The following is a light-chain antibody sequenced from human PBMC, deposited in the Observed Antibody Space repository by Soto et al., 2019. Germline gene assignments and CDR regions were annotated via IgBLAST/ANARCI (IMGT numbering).Light chain of an antibody. CDR3: SAYTSSGTVV. CDR1: SSDVGGYNF. J-gene: IGLJ2*01. CDR2: DVR. Sequence: QSALTQPASVSGSPGQSITISCTGTSSDVGGYNFVSWYQQHPGKAPKFIIYDVRNRPSGVSNRFSGSRSGNTASLTISGLQAEDEDDYYCSAYTSSGTVVFGGGTKLTVL. V-gene: IGLV2-14*03.